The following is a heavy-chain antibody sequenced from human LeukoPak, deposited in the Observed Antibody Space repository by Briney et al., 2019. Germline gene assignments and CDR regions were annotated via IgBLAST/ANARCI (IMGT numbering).Heavy chain of an antibody. Sequence: GASVKVSCKASGYTFTSYGISWVRQAPGQGLEWMGWISAYNGNTNYAQKLQGRVTMTTDTSTSTAYMELRSLRSDDTAVYFCARLTYYDFWSGYYIDYWGQGTLVTVSS. CDR3: ARLTYYDFWSGYYIDY. CDR1: GYTFTSYG. CDR2: ISAYNGNT. J-gene: IGHJ4*02. D-gene: IGHD3-3*01. V-gene: IGHV1-18*01.